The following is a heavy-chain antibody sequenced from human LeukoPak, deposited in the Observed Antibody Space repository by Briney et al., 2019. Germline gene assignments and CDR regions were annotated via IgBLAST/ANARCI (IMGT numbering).Heavy chain of an antibody. D-gene: IGHD3-10*01. J-gene: IGHJ4*02. CDR2: VYYSGST. CDR1: GGSISSYY. Sequence: PSETLSLTCTVSGGSISSYYWSWIRQPPGKGLEWIGYVYYSGSTNYSPSLKSRVTLSVDTSKNQFSLKLTSVTAADTAVYYCARVRYGSGSYYFDNWGQGTLVTVSS. V-gene: IGHV4-59*01. CDR3: ARVRYGSGSYYFDN.